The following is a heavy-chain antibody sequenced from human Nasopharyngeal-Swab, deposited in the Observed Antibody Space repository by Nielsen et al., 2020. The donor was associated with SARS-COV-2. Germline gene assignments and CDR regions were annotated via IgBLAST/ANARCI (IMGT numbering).Heavy chain of an antibody. J-gene: IGHJ6*02. CDR2: INHSGST. D-gene: IGHD3-16*02. V-gene: IGHV4-34*01. Sequence: SGTPSPPPGVYGGVFSGFYLGGVRPAPGEGGGWIGEINHSGSTNYNPSLKSRLTISVDTSKNQFSLKLSSVTAADTAVYYCARGFAWNDYVWGSYRFHHGLDVWGQGTTVTVSS. CDR3: ARGFAWNDYVWGSYRFHHGLDV. CDR1: GGVFSGFY.